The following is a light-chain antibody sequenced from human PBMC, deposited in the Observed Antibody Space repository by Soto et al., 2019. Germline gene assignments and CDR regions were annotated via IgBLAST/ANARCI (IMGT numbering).Light chain of an antibody. V-gene: IGKV1-5*01. CDR1: ESISNR. Sequence: DIQITQSPSTLSASVGDRVTITCRASESISNRLAWYQQKPGRAPKLLIYGVSSLESGVPSGFSGSGSGTEFTLTISSLQPDDFATYYCQQYNIDWRTFGQGPKVDI. CDR3: QQYNIDWRT. J-gene: IGKJ1*01. CDR2: GVS.